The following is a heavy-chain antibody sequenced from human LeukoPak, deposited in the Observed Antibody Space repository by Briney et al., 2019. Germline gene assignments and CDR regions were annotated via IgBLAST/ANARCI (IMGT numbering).Heavy chain of an antibody. Sequence: GGSLRLSCAASGFTVSGNYMSWVRQAPGKGLEWVAVIYSGATTYYADSVRGRFTVSRHDSQNTLFLQMNSLTIEDTAVYYCAGRGYCSGTSCYVDFYGLDVRGQGTTVTVSS. CDR2: IYSGATT. D-gene: IGHD2-2*01. V-gene: IGHV3-53*04. J-gene: IGHJ6*02. CDR1: GFTVSGNY. CDR3: AGRGYCSGTSCYVDFYGLDV.